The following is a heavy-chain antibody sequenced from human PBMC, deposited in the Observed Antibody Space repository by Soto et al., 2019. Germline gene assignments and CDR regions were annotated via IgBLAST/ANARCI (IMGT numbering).Heavy chain of an antibody. CDR1: GGTFSSYA. CDR2: IIPIFGTA. Sequence: SVKVSCKASGGTFSSYAISWVRQAPGQGLEWMGGIIPIFGTANYAQKFKGRVTITADESTSTAYMELSSLRSEDTAVYYCAREAAAGIRAFDIWGQGTMVTVSS. V-gene: IGHV1-69*13. J-gene: IGHJ3*02. CDR3: AREAAAGIRAFDI. D-gene: IGHD6-13*01.